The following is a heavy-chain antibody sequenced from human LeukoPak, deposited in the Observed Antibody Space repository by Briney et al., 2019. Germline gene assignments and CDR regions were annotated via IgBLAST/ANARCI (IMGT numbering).Heavy chain of an antibody. CDR2: ISGSGGST. D-gene: IGHD2-2*01. Sequence: GGSLRLSCAASGFTFSSYAMSWVRQAPGKGLEWVPAISGSGGSTYYADSVKGRFTISRDNSKNTLYLQMNSLRAEDTAVYYCAKDTHIVVVPAAFISWGQGTLVTVSS. CDR1: GFTFSSYA. J-gene: IGHJ5*02. CDR3: AKDTHIVVVPAAFIS. V-gene: IGHV3-23*01.